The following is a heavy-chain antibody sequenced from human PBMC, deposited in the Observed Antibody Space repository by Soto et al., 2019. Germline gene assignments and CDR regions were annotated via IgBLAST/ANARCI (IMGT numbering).Heavy chain of an antibody. J-gene: IGHJ6*03. CDR3: AHLDIGGYYYYYMDV. CDR2: IYWDDDK. Sequence: RAAPRFTFSFSGVTLIPKGPGEGLVREPPGKALEWHALIYWDDDKRYSPSLKSRLTIAKDTSKNQVVLTMTNMEPVDTATYYCAHLDIGGYYYYYMDVWGKGTTVTVSS. CDR1: GVTLIPKGPG. V-gene: IGHV2-5*02.